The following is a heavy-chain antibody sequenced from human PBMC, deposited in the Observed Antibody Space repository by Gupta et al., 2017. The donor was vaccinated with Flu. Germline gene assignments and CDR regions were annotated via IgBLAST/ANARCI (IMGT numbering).Heavy chain of an antibody. J-gene: IGHJ4*02. CDR1: GASISSGNYY. D-gene: IGHD3-16*01. CDR3: ARASGGNVPFDY. Sequence: QVQLQESGPGLVQPSQTLSLTCTVSGASISSGNYYWTWIRQPAGKGLEWIGRLSPSGSTNYNPSLKRRVTISIDTSKNQFSLKLSSVTAADTAVYYCARASGGNVPFDYWGQGTLVTVSS. CDR2: LSPSGST. V-gene: IGHV4-61*02.